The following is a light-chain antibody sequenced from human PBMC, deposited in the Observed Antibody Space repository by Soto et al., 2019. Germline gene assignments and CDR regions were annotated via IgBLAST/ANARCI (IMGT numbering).Light chain of an antibody. CDR3: QQYNNWWT. Sequence: EIVLTQSPDTRSLSPGERATLSCRASQSVSSSYLAWYQQRPGQAPRLLIYGASSRATGIPDRFSGSGSGTGFSLTISRMEPEDFAVYYCQQYNNWWTFGQGTKVDIK. CDR1: QSVSSSY. CDR2: GAS. V-gene: IGKV3-20*01. J-gene: IGKJ1*01.